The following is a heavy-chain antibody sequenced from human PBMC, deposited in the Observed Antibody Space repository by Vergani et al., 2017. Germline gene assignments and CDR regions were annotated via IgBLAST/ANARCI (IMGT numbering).Heavy chain of an antibody. Sequence: EVQLVESGGGLVQPGGSLRLSCAASGFTFSSYSMNWVRQAPGKGLEWVSYISSSSSTIYYADSVKGRFTISRDNAKNSLYLQMNSLRAEDTAVYYCEVGVVVPAADAFDIWGQGTMVTVSS. D-gene: IGHD2-2*01. CDR2: ISSSSSTI. CDR1: GFTFSSYS. J-gene: IGHJ3*02. CDR3: EVGVVVPAADAFDI. V-gene: IGHV3-48*01.